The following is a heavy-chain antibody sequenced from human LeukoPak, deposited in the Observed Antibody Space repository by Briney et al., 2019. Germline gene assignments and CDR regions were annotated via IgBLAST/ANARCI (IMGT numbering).Heavy chain of an antibody. CDR2: IHYSGST. CDR3: ARDRGYSYGRPYYFDY. CDR1: GGSISSGGYY. Sequence: KASQTLSLTCTVSGGSISSGGYYWSWIRQPPGKGLEWIGYIHYSGSTYYNPSLKSRVTISVDTSKNQFSLKLSSVTAADTAVYYCARDRGYSYGRPYYFDYWGQGTLVTVSS. D-gene: IGHD5-18*01. V-gene: IGHV4-30-4*08. J-gene: IGHJ4*02.